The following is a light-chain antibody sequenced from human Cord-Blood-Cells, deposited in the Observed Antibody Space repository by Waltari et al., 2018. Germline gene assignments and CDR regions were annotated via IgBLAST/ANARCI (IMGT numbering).Light chain of an antibody. CDR3: QQRSNWPTT. J-gene: IGKJ1*01. CDR1: QSVSSY. CDR2: DAS. Sequence: EIVLTQSPATLSLSPGERATLSCRASQSVSSYLAWYQQKPGQAPRLLIYDASNRATGIPARFSGSGSGTDFTLTISSLEPEDFAVYYCQQRSNWPTTFGQGTKVEFK. V-gene: IGKV3-11*01.